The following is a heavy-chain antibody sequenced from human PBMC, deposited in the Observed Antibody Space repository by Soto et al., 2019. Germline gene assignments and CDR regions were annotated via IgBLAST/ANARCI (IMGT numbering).Heavy chain of an antibody. CDR2: ISYDGSNK. CDR1: GFTFSSYA. CDR3: ARSYLAYYYGMDV. Sequence: LRLSCAASGFTFSSYAMHWVRQAPGKGLEWVAVISYDGSNKYYADSVKGRFTISRDNSKNTLYLQMNSLRAEDTAVYYCARSYLAYYYGMDVWGQGTTVTVSS. J-gene: IGHJ6*02. V-gene: IGHV3-30-3*01.